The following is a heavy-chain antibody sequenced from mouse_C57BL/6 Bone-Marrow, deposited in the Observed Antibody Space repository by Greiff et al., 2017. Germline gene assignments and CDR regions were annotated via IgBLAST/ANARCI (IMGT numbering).Heavy chain of an antibody. CDR1: GYTFTDYY. J-gene: IGHJ1*03. V-gene: IGHV1-26*01. CDR3: AREDYDSPWYFDV. D-gene: IGHD1-1*01. CDR2: INPNNGGN. Sequence: VQLQQSGPELVKPGASVKISCKASGYTFTDYYMNWVKQSHGKSLEWIVDINPNNGGNSYNQKFKGKATLTVDKSSSTAYMELRSLTSEDSAVYYCAREDYDSPWYFDVWGTGNTDTIS.